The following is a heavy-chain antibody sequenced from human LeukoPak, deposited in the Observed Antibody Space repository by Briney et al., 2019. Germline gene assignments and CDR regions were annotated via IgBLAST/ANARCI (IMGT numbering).Heavy chain of an antibody. CDR1: GFTVSSNY. CDR3: ARGLVGATTIDY. CDR2: IYSGGST. J-gene: IGHJ4*02. D-gene: IGHD1-26*01. V-gene: IGHV3-66*02. Sequence: GGSLRLSCAASGFTVSSNYMSWVRQAPGKGLEWVSVIYSGGSTYYADSVKGRFTISRDNSKNTLYLQMNSLRAKDTAVYYCARGLVGATTIDYWGQGTLVTVSS.